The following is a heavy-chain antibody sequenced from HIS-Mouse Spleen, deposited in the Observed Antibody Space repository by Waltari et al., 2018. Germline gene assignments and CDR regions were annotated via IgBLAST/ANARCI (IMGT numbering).Heavy chain of an antibody. V-gene: IGHV4-39*07. CDR1: GRSISSNSYY. CDR3: AREIPYSSSWYDWYFDL. J-gene: IGHJ2*01. D-gene: IGHD6-13*01. Sequence: QLQLQESGPGLVKPSETLSLTCTVSGRSISSNSYYWGWIRQPPGKGLEWIGSIYYSGSTYYNPSLKSRVTISVDTSKNQFSLKLSSVTAADTAVYYCAREIPYSSSWYDWYFDLWGRGTLVTVSS. CDR2: IYYSGST.